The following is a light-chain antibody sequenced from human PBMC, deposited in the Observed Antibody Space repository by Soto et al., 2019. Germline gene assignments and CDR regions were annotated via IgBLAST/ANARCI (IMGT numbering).Light chain of an antibody. J-gene: IGLJ1*01. CDR1: SSDVGGYKY. CDR3: SSYAGSNNYV. Sequence: QSFLTPPPSASGSPGQSVTISCTGTSSDVGGYKYVSWYQQYPGKAPKLMIYAVNKRPSGVPDRFSGSKSGNTASLTVSGLQAEDEADYYCSSYAGSNNYVFGTG. CDR2: AVN. V-gene: IGLV2-8*01.